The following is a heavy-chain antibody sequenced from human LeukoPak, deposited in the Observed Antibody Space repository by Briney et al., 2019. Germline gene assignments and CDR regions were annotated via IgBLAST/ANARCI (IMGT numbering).Heavy chain of an antibody. CDR1: GFTVSSNY. CDR2: IYSGGST. Sequence: GGSLRLSCAASGFTVSSNYMSWVRQAPGKGLEWVSVIYSGGSTYYADSVKGRFTISRDNSKNTLYLQMNSLRADDTAVYYCARDRFSSSGRGRYFDYWGQGTLVTVSS. J-gene: IGHJ4*02. V-gene: IGHV3-53*01. CDR3: ARDRFSSSGRGRYFDY. D-gene: IGHD3-3*01.